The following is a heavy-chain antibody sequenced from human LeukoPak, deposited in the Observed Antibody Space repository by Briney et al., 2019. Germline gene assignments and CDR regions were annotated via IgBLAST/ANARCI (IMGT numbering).Heavy chain of an antibody. Sequence: GGSLRLSCAASGFTFSSYAMSWVRQAPGKGLEWVANIKQDGSEKYYVDSVKGRFTISRDNAKNSPYLQMNSLRAEDTAVYYCARDLPQEGHYYYYGMDVWGQGTTVTVSS. J-gene: IGHJ6*02. V-gene: IGHV3-7*01. CDR1: GFTFSSYA. CDR3: ARDLPQEGHYYYYGMDV. CDR2: IKQDGSEK.